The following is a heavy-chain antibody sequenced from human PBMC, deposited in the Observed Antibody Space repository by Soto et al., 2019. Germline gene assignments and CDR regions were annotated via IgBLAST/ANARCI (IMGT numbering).Heavy chain of an antibody. D-gene: IGHD2-8*01. CDR1: GYSFTDVY. CDR3: AREYYLTVL. Sequence: ASVTVSCKASGYSFTDVYIHWVRQAPGQGLEWLGWVSPYTGDTNYAQAFQERVTMTRDTSISTAYMELTRLTYDDTAMFYCAREYYLTVLWGQGTPVTVSS. V-gene: IGHV1-2*02. CDR2: VSPYTGDT. J-gene: IGHJ4*02.